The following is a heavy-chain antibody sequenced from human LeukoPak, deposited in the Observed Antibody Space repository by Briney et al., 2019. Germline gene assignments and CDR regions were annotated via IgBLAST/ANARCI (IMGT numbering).Heavy chain of an antibody. J-gene: IGHJ4*02. D-gene: IGHD2-15*01. Sequence: GGSLRLSCAASGFTFSSSWMHWVRQAPGKGLVWVSRINSDGSSTNYADSVKGRFTISRDNAQNTLYLQMNSLRAEDTAVYYCAKESYWPLFDYWGQGTLVTVSS. CDR2: INSDGSST. V-gene: IGHV3-74*01. CDR1: GFTFSSSW. CDR3: AKESYWPLFDY.